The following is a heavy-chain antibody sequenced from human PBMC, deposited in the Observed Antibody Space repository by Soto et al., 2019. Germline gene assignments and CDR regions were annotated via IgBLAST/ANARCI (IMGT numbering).Heavy chain of an antibody. D-gene: IGHD4-17*01. J-gene: IGHJ6*02. Sequence: SETLSLTCTVSGGSISSGDYYWSWIRQPPGKGLEWIGYIYYSGSTYYNPSLKSRVTISVDTSKNQFSLKLSSVTAEDTAVYYCAASGDNPSEGFYYYGMDDWGPGTTVTVSS. CDR2: IYYSGST. CDR1: GGSISSGDYY. V-gene: IGHV4-30-4*01. CDR3: AASGDNPSEGFYYYGMDD.